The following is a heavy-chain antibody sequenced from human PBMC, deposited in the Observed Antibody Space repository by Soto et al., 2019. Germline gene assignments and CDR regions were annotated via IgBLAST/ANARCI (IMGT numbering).Heavy chain of an antibody. CDR1: GGSISSGGYY. Sequence: SETLSLTCTVSGGSISSGGYYWSWIRQHPGKGLEWIGYIYYSGSTYYNPSLKSRVTISVDTSKNQFSLKLSSVTAADTAVYYCARDRGISPQLWFWFDPWGQGTLVTVSS. V-gene: IGHV4-31*03. CDR2: IYYSGST. J-gene: IGHJ5*02. D-gene: IGHD5-18*01. CDR3: ARDRGISPQLWFWFDP.